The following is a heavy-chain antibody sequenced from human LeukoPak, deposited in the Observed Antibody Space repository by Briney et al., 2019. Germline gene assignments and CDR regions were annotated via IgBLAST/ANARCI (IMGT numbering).Heavy chain of an antibody. Sequence: ASVKVSCKASGYTFTGYYMHLVRQAPGQGLEWMGWINPNSGGTNYAQKFQGRVTMTRDTSISTAYMELSRLRSDDTAVYYCARDRVLWRGAYYYYYGMDVWGQGTTVTVSS. D-gene: IGHD3-3*01. J-gene: IGHJ6*02. CDR2: INPNSGGT. CDR1: GYTFTGYY. CDR3: ARDRVLWRGAYYYYYGMDV. V-gene: IGHV1-2*02.